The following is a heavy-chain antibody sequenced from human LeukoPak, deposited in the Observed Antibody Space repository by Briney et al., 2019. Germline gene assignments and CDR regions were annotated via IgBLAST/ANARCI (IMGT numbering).Heavy chain of an antibody. D-gene: IGHD1-26*01. CDR3: ASSGSYGVWYFDY. Sequence: SVKVSCKASGGTFSSYAISWVRQAPGQGLEWMGGIIPIFGTANYAQKFQGRVTITTDESTSTAYMGLRSLRSEDTAVYYCASSGSYGVWYFDYWGQGTLVTVSS. J-gene: IGHJ4*02. V-gene: IGHV1-69*05. CDR2: IIPIFGTA. CDR1: GGTFSSYA.